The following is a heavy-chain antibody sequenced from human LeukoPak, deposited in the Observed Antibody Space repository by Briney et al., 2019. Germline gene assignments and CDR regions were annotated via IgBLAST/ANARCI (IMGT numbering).Heavy chain of an antibody. V-gene: IGHV3-74*01. CDR2: ISPDGDFK. CDR1: GITFRGSW. CDR3: ARDLSFSPDY. Sequence: PGGSLRLSCAAPGITFRGSWVDLGRQVPGKKLVWVSHISPDGDFKDYADSVKGRFIIPRDNAKNTLFLQMNRLRAEDTALYFCARDLSFSPDYWGQGTLVTVSS. J-gene: IGHJ4*02.